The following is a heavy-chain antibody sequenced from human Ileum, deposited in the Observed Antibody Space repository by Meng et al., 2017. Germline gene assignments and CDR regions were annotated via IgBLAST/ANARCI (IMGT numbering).Heavy chain of an antibody. Sequence: QEPVPGLVSLSDTLPLSCTVSVAPVNFSLYFLCWLRQSPGKTLEWIGHTYYTGLTNYNPSLKSRVAISLGASKNQFSLKLNSVPAADSAVYFCARTYNTPFFDSWGQGTLVTVSS. CDR2: TYYTGLT. J-gene: IGHJ4*02. V-gene: IGHV4-61*01. CDR3: ARTYNTPFFDS. D-gene: IGHD1-14*01. CDR1: VAPVNFSLYF.